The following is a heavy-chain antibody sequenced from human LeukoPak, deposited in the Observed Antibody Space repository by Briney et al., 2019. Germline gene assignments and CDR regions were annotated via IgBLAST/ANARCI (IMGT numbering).Heavy chain of an antibody. Sequence: GGSLKLSCAASGFIFSNSAMHWVRQASGKGLEWVGRIRSKTNAYATVYVASVNGRFTISRDDSKNMAYLQMNSLKTDDKAVYYCIRSPLGSSNYVRFDYWGQGTLVTVSS. CDR2: IRSKTNAYAT. CDR3: IRSPLGSSNYVRFDY. D-gene: IGHD4-11*01. J-gene: IGHJ4*02. CDR1: GFIFSNSA. V-gene: IGHV3-73*01.